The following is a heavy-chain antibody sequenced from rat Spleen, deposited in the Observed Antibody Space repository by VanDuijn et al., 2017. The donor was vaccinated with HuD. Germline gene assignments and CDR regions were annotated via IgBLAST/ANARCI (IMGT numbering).Heavy chain of an antibody. CDR2: ISYSGST. V-gene: IGHV3-1*01. J-gene: IGHJ1*01. D-gene: IGHD1-10*01. CDR3: ARLPGRTTTLWYFDF. Sequence: EVQLQESGPGLVKPSQSLSLTCSVTGYSITSNYWGWIRKFPGNKMEWIGHISYSGSTSYNPSLKSRISITRDTSKNQFFLQLNSVTTEDTATYYCARLPGRTTTLWYFDFWGPGTMVTVSS. CDR1: GYSITSNY.